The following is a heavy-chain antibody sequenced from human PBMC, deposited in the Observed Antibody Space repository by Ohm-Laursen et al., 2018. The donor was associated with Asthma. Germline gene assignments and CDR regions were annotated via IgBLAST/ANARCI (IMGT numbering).Heavy chain of an antibody. CDR1: GYTFTSYD. CDR3: ARGLRITGTTGHFGY. J-gene: IGHJ4*02. Sequence: GASVKVSFKASGYTFTSYDINWVRQATGQGLEWMGWMNPNSGNTGYAQKFQGRVTMTRNTSISTAYMELSSLRSEDTAVYYCARGLRITGTTGHFGYWGQGTLVTVSS. D-gene: IGHD1-20*01. V-gene: IGHV1-8*01. CDR2: MNPNSGNT.